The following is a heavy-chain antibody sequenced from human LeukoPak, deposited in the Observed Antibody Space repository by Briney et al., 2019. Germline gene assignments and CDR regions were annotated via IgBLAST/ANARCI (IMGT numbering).Heavy chain of an antibody. CDR2: ISGSGGST. D-gene: IGHD3-10*01. CDR1: GFTFSSYA. J-gene: IGHJ4*02. CDR3: AKEVYYYGSGSYYNAIDY. V-gene: IGHV3-23*01. Sequence: GRSLRLSCAASGFTFSSYAMSWVRQAPGKGLEWVSAISGSGGSTYYADSVKGRFTISRDNSKNTLYLQMNSLRAEDTAVYYCAKEVYYYGSGSYYNAIDYWGQGTLVTVSS.